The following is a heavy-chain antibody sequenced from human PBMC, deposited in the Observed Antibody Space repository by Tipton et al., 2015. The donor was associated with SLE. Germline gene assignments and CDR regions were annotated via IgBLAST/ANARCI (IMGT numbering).Heavy chain of an antibody. Sequence: TLSLTCTVSGGSISGHYWSWIRQPPGKGLEWIGYIHYTGCTHYNPSLESRVTMSVDTSKNQFSLRLTPVNAADTAIYYCARGGASSKWLDSWGQGTLVTVSS. V-gene: IGHV4-59*11. J-gene: IGHJ5*01. D-gene: IGHD6-6*01. CDR3: ARGGASSKWLDS. CDR1: GGSISGHY. CDR2: IHYTGCT.